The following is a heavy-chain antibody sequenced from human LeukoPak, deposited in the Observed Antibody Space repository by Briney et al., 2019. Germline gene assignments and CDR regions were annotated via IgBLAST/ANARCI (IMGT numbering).Heavy chain of an antibody. V-gene: IGHV4-39*07. D-gene: IGHD5-18*01. CDR1: GGSISSGSYY. Sequence: PSQTLSLTCTVSGGSISSGSYYWGWIRQPPGKGLEWIGSIYYSGSTYYNPSLKSRVTISVDTSKNQFSLKLSSVTAADTAVYYCARDQDRDTAMPYSWFDPWGQGTLVTVSS. CDR2: IYYSGST. J-gene: IGHJ5*02. CDR3: ARDQDRDTAMPYSWFDP.